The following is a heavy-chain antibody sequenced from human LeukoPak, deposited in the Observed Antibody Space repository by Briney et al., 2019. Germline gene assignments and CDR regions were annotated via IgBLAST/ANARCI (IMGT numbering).Heavy chain of an antibody. Sequence: GASVKVSCKASGYTLTIFAMHWVRQAPGQRLEWMGRLNAANGNSQYSQKFQDRVTITSDSSANTACMEFSSLRSEDSAVYYCARDGKHIAVPGVRYPMDVWGQGTTVTVS. CDR3: ARDGKHIAVPGVRYPMDV. CDR1: GYTLTIFA. V-gene: IGHV1-3*01. CDR2: LNAANGNS. J-gene: IGHJ6*02. D-gene: IGHD6-19*01.